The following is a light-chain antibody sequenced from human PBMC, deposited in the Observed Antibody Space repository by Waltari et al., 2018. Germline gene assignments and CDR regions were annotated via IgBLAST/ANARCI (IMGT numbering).Light chain of an antibody. CDR1: SSDIGGYNY. Sequence: QSALTQPASVSGSPGESITISCAGTSSDIGGYNYFPWYQQHSGRTPKLKIYDITKRPSGVDHRFSGSKSGNTASLTISGLQAEDEADYYCASQSTSSVVVFGGGTSLTVL. CDR3: ASQSTSSVVV. V-gene: IGLV2-14*03. CDR2: DIT. J-gene: IGLJ2*01.